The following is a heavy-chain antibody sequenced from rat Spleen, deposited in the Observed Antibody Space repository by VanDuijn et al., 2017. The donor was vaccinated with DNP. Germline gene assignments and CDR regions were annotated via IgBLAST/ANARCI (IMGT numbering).Heavy chain of an antibody. J-gene: IGHJ3*01. CDR2: IIFDGSSS. V-gene: IGHV5-29*01. CDR3: VRRGGKGLFSK. CDR1: GFTFSSYD. Sequence: EVQLVESGGGLLQPGRSLRLSCAASGFTFSSYDMAWVRQAPSKGLEWVATIIFDGSSSFYRDSVKGRFTISRDNAENTVYLQMNSLRSEDTATYYCVRRGGKGLFSKWGQGTLVTVSS. D-gene: IGHD3-1*01.